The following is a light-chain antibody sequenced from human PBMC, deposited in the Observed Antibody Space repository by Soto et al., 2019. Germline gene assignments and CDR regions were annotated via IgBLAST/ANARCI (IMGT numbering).Light chain of an antibody. CDR1: QSVNNN. V-gene: IGKV3-15*01. Sequence: ETLMTQSPATLSLSPGERATLSCRASQSVNNNLAWYQQKLGQAPRVLIYGASTRATGIPARFTGSGSGTEFILTITSRQSEDSAVYYCQEYNTWPWTFGQGTKVEFK. J-gene: IGKJ1*01. CDR2: GAS. CDR3: QEYNTWPWT.